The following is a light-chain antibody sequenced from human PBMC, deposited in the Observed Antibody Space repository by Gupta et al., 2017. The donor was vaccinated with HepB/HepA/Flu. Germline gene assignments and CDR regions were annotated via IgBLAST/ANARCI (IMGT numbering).Light chain of an antibody. CDR1: QSPMSRSGSNG. J-gene: IGKJ4*01. V-gene: IGKV2-28*01. CDR2: LAS. CDR3: MQTLQAPFT. Sequence: IVMTKSPLSLPGPPGEPGSPSCRSSQSPMSRSGSNGLAWYLQKPGQSPQLLIYLASNRASGVPDRFSGSGSGTDFTLKISRVEAEDAGLYYCMQTLQAPFTFGGGTKVEIK.